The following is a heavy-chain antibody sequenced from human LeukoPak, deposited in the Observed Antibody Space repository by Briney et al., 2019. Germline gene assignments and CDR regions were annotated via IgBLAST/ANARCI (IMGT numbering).Heavy chain of an antibody. V-gene: IGHV4-30-4*01. CDR2: IYYSGST. CDR1: GGSISSGAYY. CDR3: ARDDSSSWSFDY. D-gene: IGHD6-13*01. Sequence: SETLSLTCTVSGGSISSGAYYWSWIRQPPGKGLEWIGYIYYSGSTYYNPSLNSRVTISVDTSKNQFSLKLSSVTAADTAVYYCARDDSSSWSFDYWGQGTLVTVSS. J-gene: IGHJ4*02.